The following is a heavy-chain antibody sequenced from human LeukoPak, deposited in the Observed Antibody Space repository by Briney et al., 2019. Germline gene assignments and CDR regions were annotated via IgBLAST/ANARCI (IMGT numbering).Heavy chain of an antibody. V-gene: IGHV3-23*01. CDR1: GFTFSSYA. D-gene: IGHD2/OR15-2a*01. CDR3: ASAREYCDSAECYEYFQH. Sequence: PGGSLRLSCAASGFTFSSYAMSWVRQAPGKGLEWFSAISGSGGSTYYADSVKGRFTISRDNSKNTLYLQMNSLRAEDTAFYYCASAREYCDSAECYEYFQHWGQGTLVTVSS. CDR2: ISGSGGST. J-gene: IGHJ1*01.